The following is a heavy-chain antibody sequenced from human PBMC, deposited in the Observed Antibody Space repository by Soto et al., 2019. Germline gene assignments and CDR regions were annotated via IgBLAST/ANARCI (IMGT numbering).Heavy chain of an antibody. V-gene: IGHV4-34*01. CDR3: ARIVPAAKGPWWFDP. CDR1: GGSFSGYY. Sequence: QVQLQQWGAGLLKPSETLSLTCAVYGGSFSGYYWSWIRQPPGKGLEWIGEINHSGSTNYNPSLKSRVTIXXDXSXXQFSLKLSSVTAADTAVYYCARIVPAAKGPWWFDPWGQGTLVTVSS. D-gene: IGHD2-2*01. J-gene: IGHJ5*02. CDR2: INHSGST.